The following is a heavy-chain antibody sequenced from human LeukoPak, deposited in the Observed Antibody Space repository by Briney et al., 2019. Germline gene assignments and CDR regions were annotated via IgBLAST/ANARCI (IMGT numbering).Heavy chain of an antibody. CDR3: ARDATPTQLWFRGSFDY. J-gene: IGHJ4*02. Sequence: PGGSLRLSCAASGFTFSDFGMTWVRQAPGKGLEWVSYISSSSLSIYYAHSVKGRVTISRDNARNSLYLQMNSLRAEDTATYYCARDATPTQLWFRGSFDYWGRGALVTVSS. CDR1: GFTFSDFG. D-gene: IGHD5-18*01. CDR2: ISSSSLSI. V-gene: IGHV3-48*01.